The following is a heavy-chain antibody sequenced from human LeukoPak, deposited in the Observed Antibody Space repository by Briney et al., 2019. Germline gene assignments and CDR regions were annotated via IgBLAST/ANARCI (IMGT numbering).Heavy chain of an antibody. CDR2: IKSKTDGGTT. Sequence: PGGSLRLSCAASGFTFSDYYMSWIRQAPGKGLEWVGRIKSKTDGGTTDYAAPVKGRFTISRDDSKNTLYLQMNSLKTEDTAVYYCTTGLGATGFDYWGQGTLVTVSS. J-gene: IGHJ4*02. CDR3: TTGLGATGFDY. CDR1: GFTFSDYY. V-gene: IGHV3-15*01. D-gene: IGHD1-26*01.